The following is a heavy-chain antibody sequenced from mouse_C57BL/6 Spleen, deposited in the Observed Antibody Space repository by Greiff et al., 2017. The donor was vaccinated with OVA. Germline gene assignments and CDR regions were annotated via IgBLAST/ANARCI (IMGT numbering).Heavy chain of an antibody. CDR2: TWWGDDN. D-gene: IGHD1-1*01. CDR1: GYSLTTFGMG. CDR3: ARSYGSKEAWFAY. J-gene: IGHJ3*01. Sequence: QVTLKESGPGILQPSQTLSLSCSFSGYSLTTFGMGVVRTRQPPGQGLEWLAHTWWGDDNYYNPSLKSRLTISKDTSKNQVFLKIANVDTADTATYYCARSYGSKEAWFAYWGQGTLVTVSA. V-gene: IGHV8-8*01.